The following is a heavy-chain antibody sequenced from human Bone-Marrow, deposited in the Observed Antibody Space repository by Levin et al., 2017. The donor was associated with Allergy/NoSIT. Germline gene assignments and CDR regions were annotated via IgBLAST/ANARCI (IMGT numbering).Heavy chain of an antibody. CDR3: TTDPGEEYCSSTSCPDAYYYYGMDV. Sequence: GGSLRLSCAASGFTFSNAWMSWVRQAPGKGLEWVGRIKSKTDGGTTDYAAPVKGRFTISRDDSKNTLYLQMNSLKTEDTAVYYCTTDPGEEYCSSTSCPDAYYYYGMDVWGQGTTVTVSS. CDR1: GFTFSNAW. V-gene: IGHV3-15*01. J-gene: IGHJ6*02. CDR2: IKSKTDGGTT. D-gene: IGHD2-2*01.